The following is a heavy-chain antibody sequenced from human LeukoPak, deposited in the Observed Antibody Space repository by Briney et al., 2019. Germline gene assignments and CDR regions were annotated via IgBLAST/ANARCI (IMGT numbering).Heavy chain of an antibody. CDR3: ASHGGDSGSYYAFDI. Sequence: GGSLRLSCAASGFTVSSNYMSWVRQAPGKGLEWVSVIYSGGSTYYADSVKGRFTISRDNSKNTLYLQMNSLRAEDTAVYYCASHGGDSGSYYAFDIWGQGTMVTVSS. J-gene: IGHJ3*02. CDR1: GFTVSSNY. CDR2: IYSGGST. V-gene: IGHV3-53*01. D-gene: IGHD1-26*01.